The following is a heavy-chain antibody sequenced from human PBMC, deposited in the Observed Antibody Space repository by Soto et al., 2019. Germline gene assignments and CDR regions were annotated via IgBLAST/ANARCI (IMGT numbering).Heavy chain of an antibody. CDR2: VSGNGDPP. V-gene: IGHV3-64D*06. Sequence: PGGSLRLSCSASGFTFSSYAMHWVRQAPGKRLEYVSGVSGNGDPPFYADSVKGRFTISRDNSKNTLYLQMSSLSADDTAVYYCVKSRGGNNFDFFDWGQGALVTVSS. J-gene: IGHJ4*02. D-gene: IGHD5-12*01. CDR1: GFTFSSYA. CDR3: VKSRGGNNFDFFD.